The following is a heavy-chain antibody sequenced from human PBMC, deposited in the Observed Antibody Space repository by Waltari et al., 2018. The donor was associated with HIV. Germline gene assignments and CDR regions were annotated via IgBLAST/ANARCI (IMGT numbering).Heavy chain of an antibody. V-gene: IGHV3-21*01. J-gene: IGHJ5*02. D-gene: IGHD2-15*01. CDR2: IDSGNSYL. Sequence: EVQLVESGGGLVKPGGSLRLSCAASGFSFSSFSMSWVRQAPGPGLECVSSIDSGNSYLNYADSVRGRFTISRDNAKNSLFLQLNSLRVEDTAFYYCARFDGGGSGVYHWGQGTLVTVSS. CDR1: GFSFSSFS. CDR3: ARFDGGGSGVYH.